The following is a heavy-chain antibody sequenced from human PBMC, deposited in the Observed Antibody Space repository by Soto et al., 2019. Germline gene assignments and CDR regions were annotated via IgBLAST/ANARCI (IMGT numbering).Heavy chain of an antibody. V-gene: IGHV1-69*13. CDR1: GGTFSSYA. CDR3: ARSVMEPGVNMIVVSERAFDI. CDR2: IIPIFGTA. D-gene: IGHD3-22*01. J-gene: IGHJ3*02. Sequence: SVKVSCKASGGTFSSYAISWVRQAPGQGLEWMGGIIPIFGTANYAQKFQGRVTITADESTSTAYMEPSSLRSEDTAVYYCARSVMEPGVNMIVVSERAFDIWGYGTMGTVSS.